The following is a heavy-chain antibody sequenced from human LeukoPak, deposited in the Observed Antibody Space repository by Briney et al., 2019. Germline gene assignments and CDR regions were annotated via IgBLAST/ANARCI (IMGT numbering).Heavy chain of an antibody. Sequence: ASVKVSCKASGYTFTSYDINWVRQATGQGLEWMGWMNPNSGNTGSAQRFQGRITMTRDTSISTAYMELSSLRSEDTAVYYCARVHSSSWYGWFDPWGQGTLVTVSS. CDR1: GYTFTSYD. V-gene: IGHV1-8*01. CDR2: MNPNSGNT. CDR3: ARVHSSSWYGWFDP. J-gene: IGHJ5*02. D-gene: IGHD6-13*01.